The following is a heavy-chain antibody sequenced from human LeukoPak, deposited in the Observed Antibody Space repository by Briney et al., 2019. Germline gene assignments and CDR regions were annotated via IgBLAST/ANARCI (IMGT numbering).Heavy chain of an antibody. Sequence: GGSLRLSCAASGFTFSSYSMNWVRQAPGKGLEWVSSISSSSSYIYYADSVKGRFIISRDNSRNTVILEMNTLRTEDTAVYFCAAFITTKLDYWGQGILVTVSS. CDR2: ISSSSSYI. CDR3: AAFITTKLDY. V-gene: IGHV3-21*01. D-gene: IGHD3-22*01. J-gene: IGHJ4*02. CDR1: GFTFSSYS.